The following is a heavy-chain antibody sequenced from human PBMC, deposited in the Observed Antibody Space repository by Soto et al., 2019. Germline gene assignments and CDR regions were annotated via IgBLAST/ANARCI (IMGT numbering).Heavy chain of an antibody. CDR3: ARHGFYGDYSSNYFDP. D-gene: IGHD4-17*01. V-gene: IGHV5-51*01. Sequence: ASLKISCNGSGYSFNNYCIAWVRQMPGKGLEYMGIIYPSDSTTRYSPSFQGQVTISADKSISAAYLQWNSLKAADTAMYYCARHGFYGDYSSNYFDPWGQGTLVTVSS. J-gene: IGHJ5*02. CDR2: IYPSDSTT. CDR1: GYSFNNYC.